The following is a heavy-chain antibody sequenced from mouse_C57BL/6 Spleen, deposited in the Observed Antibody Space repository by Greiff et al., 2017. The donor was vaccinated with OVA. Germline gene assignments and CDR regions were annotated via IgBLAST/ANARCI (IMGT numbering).Heavy chain of an antibody. V-gene: IGHV14-2*01. D-gene: IGHD1-1*01. CDR1: GFNIKDYY. CDR2: IDPEDGET. CDR3: ARSRGRENPFAY. J-gene: IGHJ3*01. Sequence: VQLQQSGAELVKPGASVKLSCTASGFNIKDYYMHWVKQRTEQGLEWMGRIDPEDGETKYAPKVQGKATITADTSSNTAYLQLSSLTSEDTAVYYYARSRGRENPFAYWGQGTLVTVSA.